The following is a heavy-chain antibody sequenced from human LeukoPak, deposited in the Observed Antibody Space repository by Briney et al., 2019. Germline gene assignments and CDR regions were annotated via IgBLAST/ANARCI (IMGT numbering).Heavy chain of an antibody. CDR3: ARPGLHTCHYDSSGAFDI. Sequence: SETLSLTCTVSGGSISSSSYYWGWIRQPPGKGLEWIGSIYYSGSTYYNPSLKSRVTISVDTSKNQLSLKLSSVTAADTAVYYCARPGLHTCHYDSSGAFDIWGQGTTVTVSS. J-gene: IGHJ3*02. CDR1: GGSISSSSYY. V-gene: IGHV4-39*01. D-gene: IGHD3-22*01. CDR2: IYYSGST.